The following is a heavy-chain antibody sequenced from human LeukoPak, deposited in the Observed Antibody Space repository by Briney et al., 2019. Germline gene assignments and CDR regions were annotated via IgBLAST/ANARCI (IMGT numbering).Heavy chain of an antibody. J-gene: IGHJ4*02. V-gene: IGHV3-11*04. CDR1: GFIFSDAW. Sequence: GGSLRLSCAGSGFIFSDAWMSWVRQAPGKGLEWVSYISSSGSTIYYADSVKGRFTISRDNAKNSLYLQMNSLRAEDTAVYYCAREGSGHDWGRGYFDYWGQGTLVTVSS. CDR3: AREGSGHDWGRGYFDY. D-gene: IGHD3-16*01. CDR2: ISSSGSTI.